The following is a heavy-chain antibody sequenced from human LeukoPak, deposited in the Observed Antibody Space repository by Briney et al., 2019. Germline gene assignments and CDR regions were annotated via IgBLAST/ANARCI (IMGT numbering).Heavy chain of an antibody. Sequence: GGSLRLSCAASGFTFSSYWMSWVRQAPGKGLEWVANIKQDGSEKYYVDSVKGRFTISRDNAKNSLYLQMNSLRAEDTAVYYCARIALYDDTAFYSGYYYYYPMDVWGQGTTVTVSS. CDR3: ARIALYDDTAFYSGYYYYYPMDV. CDR1: GFTFSSYW. CDR2: IKQDGSEK. D-gene: IGHD3-9*01. J-gene: IGHJ6*02. V-gene: IGHV3-7*03.